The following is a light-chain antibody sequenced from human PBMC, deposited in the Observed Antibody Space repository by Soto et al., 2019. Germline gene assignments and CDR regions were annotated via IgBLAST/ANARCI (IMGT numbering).Light chain of an antibody. Sequence: EIVMKQSLATLSVSPGERATLSCRASQSVSSNLAWYQQKPGQAPRLLIYGASTRATGIPARFSVSGSGTEFTLTISSLQSEDFAVYYCQQYNNWPFTCGPGTKVDI. V-gene: IGKV3-15*01. J-gene: IGKJ3*01. CDR2: GAS. CDR1: QSVSSN. CDR3: QQYNNWPFT.